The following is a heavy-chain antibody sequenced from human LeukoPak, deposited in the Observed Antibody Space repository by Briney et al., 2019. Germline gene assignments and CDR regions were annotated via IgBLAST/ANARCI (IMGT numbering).Heavy chain of an antibody. J-gene: IGHJ4*02. Sequence: QPGGSLRLSCAASGFTFSSYAMSWVRQAPGKGLEWVSAISGSGGSTYYADSVKGRFTISRDNSKNTLYLQMNSLRAEDTAVYYCAKTGTAIVLVVVAATPYYFDYWGQGTLVTVSS. V-gene: IGHV3-23*01. CDR2: ISGSGGST. CDR1: GFTFSSYA. CDR3: AKTGTAIVLVVVAATPYYFDY. D-gene: IGHD2-15*01.